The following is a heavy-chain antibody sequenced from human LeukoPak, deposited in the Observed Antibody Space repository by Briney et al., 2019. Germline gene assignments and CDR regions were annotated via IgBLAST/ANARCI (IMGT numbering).Heavy chain of an antibody. CDR3: ASRPGDFIGSSLYYSF. V-gene: IGHV3-21*01. J-gene: IGHJ4*02. CDR1: GFSFSTDR. Sequence: GGSLRLFCAASGFSFSTDRVNWVRQARGEWLECVSSISSSSTYIYYTDSVKGRFAISRDNARNAVYLQMNSLRAEDTGVYYCASRPGDFIGSSLYYSFWGQGTLVTVSS. CDR2: ISSSSTYI. D-gene: IGHD3-10*01.